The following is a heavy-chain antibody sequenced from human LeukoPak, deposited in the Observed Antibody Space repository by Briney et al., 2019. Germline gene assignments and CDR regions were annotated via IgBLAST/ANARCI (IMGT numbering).Heavy chain of an antibody. Sequence: GGSLRLSCAASGFTFSNYAMTWVRQAPGKGLEWVSVISGSDDNTYSAASVKGRFTISRDNSKNTLYLQMNSLRAEDTAVYYCAKARRDVAAMMFNFFDPWGQGTLVTVSS. CDR2: ISGSDDNT. V-gene: IGHV3-23*01. CDR1: GFTFSNYA. J-gene: IGHJ5*02. D-gene: IGHD2-15*01. CDR3: AKARRDVAAMMFNFFDP.